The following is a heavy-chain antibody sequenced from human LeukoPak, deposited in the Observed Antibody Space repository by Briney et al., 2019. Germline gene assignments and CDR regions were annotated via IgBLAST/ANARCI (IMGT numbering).Heavy chain of an antibody. J-gene: IGHJ3*02. CDR2: IYTSGST. CDR3: ARDYYDSSGYFDAFDI. D-gene: IGHD3-22*01. CDR1: GGSISSGSYY. V-gene: IGHV4-61*02. Sequence: PSETLSLTCTVSGGSISSGSYYWSWIRQPAGKGLEGIVRIYTSGSTNYNPSLKSRVTISVDTSKNQFSLKLSSVTAADTAVYYCARDYYDSSGYFDAFDIWGQGTMVTVSS.